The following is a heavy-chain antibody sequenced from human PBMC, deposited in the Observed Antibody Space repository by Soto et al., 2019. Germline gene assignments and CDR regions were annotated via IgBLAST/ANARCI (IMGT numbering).Heavy chain of an antibody. D-gene: IGHD6-6*01. V-gene: IGHV6-1*01. Sequence: SQTLSLTCAISGDSVSSNSAAWNWIRQSPSRGLEWLGRTYYRSKWYNDYAVSVKSRITINPDTSKNQFSLQLNSVTPEDTAVYYCAGDILAGSSSSYYYYGMDVWGQGTTVT. CDR3: AGDILAGSSSSYYYYGMDV. CDR1: GDSVSSNSAA. CDR2: TYYRSKWYN. J-gene: IGHJ6*02.